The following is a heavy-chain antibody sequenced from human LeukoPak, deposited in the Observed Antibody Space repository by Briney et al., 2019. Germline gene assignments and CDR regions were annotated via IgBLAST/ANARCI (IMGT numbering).Heavy chain of an antibody. CDR2: IYYSGST. CDR1: GGSISSGGYY. CDR3: ARDRPLAQYYYDSSGSNDAFDI. V-gene: IGHV4-31*03. D-gene: IGHD3-22*01. Sequence: PSQTLSLTCTVSGGSISSGGYYWSWIRQHPGKGLEWIGYIYYSGSTYYNPSLKSRVTISVDTSKNQFSLKLSSVTAADTAVYYCARDRPLAQYYYDSSGSNDAFDIWGQGTMVTVSS. J-gene: IGHJ3*02.